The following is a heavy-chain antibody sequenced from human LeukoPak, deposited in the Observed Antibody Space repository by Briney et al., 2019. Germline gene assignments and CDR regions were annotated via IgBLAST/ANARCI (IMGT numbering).Heavy chain of an antibody. CDR2: IRSKAYGGTT. J-gene: IGHJ4*02. V-gene: IGHV3-49*03. D-gene: IGHD5-18*01. CDR1: GFTFGDYA. CDR3: SRDRGIQLEPFDY. Sequence: GGSLRLSCTASGFTFGDYAMSWFRQAPGKGLEWVGFIRSKAYGGTTEYAASVKGRFTISRDDSKSIAYLQMNSLKTEDTAVYYCSRDRGIQLEPFDYWGQGTLVTVSS.